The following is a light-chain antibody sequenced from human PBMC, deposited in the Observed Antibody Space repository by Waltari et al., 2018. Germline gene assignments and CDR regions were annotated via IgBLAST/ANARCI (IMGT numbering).Light chain of an antibody. CDR2: QNT. J-gene: IGLJ3*02. Sequence: SYELTQPTSVSVAPGQTANITCSGDKLGTKYACWYQQKPGQSPVLVIHQNTKRPSGIPERFSGSNSGNTATLTISGTQPIDEADCYCQAWDSTFARVFGGGTRLTVL. CDR3: QAWDSTFARV. CDR1: KLGTKY. V-gene: IGLV3-1*01.